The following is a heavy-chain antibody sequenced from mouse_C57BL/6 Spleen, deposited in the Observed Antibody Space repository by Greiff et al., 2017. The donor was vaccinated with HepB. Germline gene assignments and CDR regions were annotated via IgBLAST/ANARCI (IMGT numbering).Heavy chain of an antibody. CDR1: GYAFTNYL. CDR3: ARSGGSYYFDC. Sequence: VQLQQSGAELVRPGTSVKVSCKASGYAFTNYLIEWVKQRPGQGLEWIGVINPGSGGTNYNEKFKGKATLTADKSSSTAYMQLSSLTSEDSAVYFCARSGGSYYFDCWGQGTTLTVSS. V-gene: IGHV1-54*01. CDR2: INPGSGGT. J-gene: IGHJ2*01.